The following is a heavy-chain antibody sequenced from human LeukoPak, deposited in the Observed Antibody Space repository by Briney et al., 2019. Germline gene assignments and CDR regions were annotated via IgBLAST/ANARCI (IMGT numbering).Heavy chain of an antibody. V-gene: IGHV3-48*04. D-gene: IGHD3-10*01. CDR1: GFTFSSYS. Sequence: GGSLRLSCAASGFTFSSYSMNWVRQAPGKGLEWVSYISSSSSTIYYADSVKGRFTISRDNAKNSLYLQMNSLRAEDTAVYYCARGAYGSGPYFDYWGQGTLVTVSS. J-gene: IGHJ4*02. CDR2: ISSSSSTI. CDR3: ARGAYGSGPYFDY.